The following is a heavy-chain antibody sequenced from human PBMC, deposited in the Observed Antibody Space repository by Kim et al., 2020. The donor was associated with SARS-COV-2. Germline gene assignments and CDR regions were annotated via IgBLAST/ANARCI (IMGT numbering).Heavy chain of an antibody. D-gene: IGHD6-6*01. CDR2: IYYSGSS. Sequence: SETLSLTCTVSGGSISSGGYYWSWIRQHPGKGLEWIGYIYYSGSSYYNPSLKSRVTISVDTSKNQFSLKLSSVTAADTAVYCCASYSSSGGFDYWGQGTLVTVSS. J-gene: IGHJ4*02. CDR1: GGSISSGGYY. V-gene: IGHV4-31*03. CDR3: ASYSSSGGFDY.